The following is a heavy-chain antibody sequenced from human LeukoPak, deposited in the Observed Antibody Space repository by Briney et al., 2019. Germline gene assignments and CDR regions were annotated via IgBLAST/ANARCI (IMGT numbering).Heavy chain of an antibody. Sequence: GGSLRLSCAASGFTFSSYGMHRVRQAPGKGLEWVAFIRYDGSNKYYADSAKGRFTISRDNSKNTLYLQMNSLRAEDTAVYYCANGPAAGTPFDYWGQGTLVTVSS. J-gene: IGHJ4*02. D-gene: IGHD6-13*01. CDR1: GFTFSSYG. CDR2: IRYDGSNK. CDR3: ANGPAAGTPFDY. V-gene: IGHV3-30*02.